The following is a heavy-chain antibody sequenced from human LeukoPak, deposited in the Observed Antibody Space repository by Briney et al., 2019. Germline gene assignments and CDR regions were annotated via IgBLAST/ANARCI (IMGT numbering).Heavy chain of an antibody. V-gene: IGHV4-39*01. CDR2: IYYSGST. Sequence: SETLSLTCTVSGASISSSIYYWGWIRQPPGKGLEWIGSIYYSGSTYYNPSLKSRVTISVDTSKNQFSLKLSSVTAADTAVYYCAKHGEDSSGYYADFFDHCGQGTLVTVSS. CDR1: GASISSSIYY. CDR3: AKHGEDSSGYYADFFDH. J-gene: IGHJ4*02. D-gene: IGHD3-22*01.